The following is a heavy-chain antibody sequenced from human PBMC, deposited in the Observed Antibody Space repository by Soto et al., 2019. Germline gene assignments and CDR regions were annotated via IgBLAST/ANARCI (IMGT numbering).Heavy chain of an antibody. Sequence: QLQLQESGPGLVKPSETLFLTCTVSGGSISSSSYYWGWIRQPPGKGLEWIGSIYYSGSTYYNPSLKSRVTISVDTSKNQFSLKLSSVTAADTAVYYCARQDSSGWYDFDYWGQGTLVTVSS. CDR3: ARQDSSGWYDFDY. J-gene: IGHJ4*02. CDR1: GGSISSSSYY. D-gene: IGHD6-19*01. V-gene: IGHV4-39*01. CDR2: IYYSGST.